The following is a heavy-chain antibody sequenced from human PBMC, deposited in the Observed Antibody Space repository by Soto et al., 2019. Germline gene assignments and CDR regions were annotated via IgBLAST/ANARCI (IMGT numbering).Heavy chain of an antibody. D-gene: IGHD1-26*01. CDR1: GFTFSSYG. V-gene: IGHV3-33*01. CDR2: IWYDGSNK. CDR3: ARDPRVGATAHYFDY. J-gene: IGHJ4*02. Sequence: GESLKISCAASGFTFSSYGMHWVRQAPGKGLEWVAVIWYDGSNKYYADSVKGRFTISRDNSKNTLYLQMNSLRAEDTAVYYCARDPRVGATAHYFDYWGQGTLVTVSS.